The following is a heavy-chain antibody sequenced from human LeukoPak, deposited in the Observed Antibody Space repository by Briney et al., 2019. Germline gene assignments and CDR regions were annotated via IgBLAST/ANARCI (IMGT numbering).Heavy chain of an antibody. D-gene: IGHD2-2*01. CDR1: GYTFTGYY. J-gene: IGHJ4*02. CDR3: AREPQTLGYCSSTSCKGFDY. V-gene: IGHV1-2*06. CDR2: INPNSGGT. Sequence: ASVKVSCKASGYTFTGYYMHWVRQAPGQGLEWMGRINPNSGGTNYAQKFQGRVTMTRDTSISTAYMELSRLRSDDTAVYYCAREPQTLGYCSSTSCKGFDYWGQGTLVTVSS.